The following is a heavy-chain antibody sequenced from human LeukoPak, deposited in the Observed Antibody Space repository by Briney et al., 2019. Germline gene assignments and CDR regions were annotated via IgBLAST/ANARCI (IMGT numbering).Heavy chain of an antibody. D-gene: IGHD3-10*01. Sequence: SETLSLACGVFGGSFSGYYWTWVRQAPGKGLEWIGEISESGTTNYNASLNNRVTLSVDTSKNQFSLKMTSLTAADTGVFYCARALMTLVRGVPRTTWFDPWGQGTLVTVSS. CDR1: GGSFSGYY. CDR3: ARALMTLVRGVPRTTWFDP. J-gene: IGHJ5*02. V-gene: IGHV4-34*01. CDR2: ISESGTT.